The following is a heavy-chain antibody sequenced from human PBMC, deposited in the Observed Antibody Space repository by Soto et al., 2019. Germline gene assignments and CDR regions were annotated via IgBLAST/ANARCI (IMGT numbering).Heavy chain of an antibody. CDR2: INPNSGGT. D-gene: IGHD2-15*01. J-gene: IGHJ5*02. CDR3: VRLYGGSNSGHNWSDP. CDR1: GYIFTGYY. V-gene: IGHV1-2*02. Sequence: GSSVKVSCKASGYIFTGYYMNWVRQAPGQGLEWMGWINPNSGGTNYAQKFQGRVTMTTDTSISTAYMELSRLRSDDTAVSYWVRLYGGSNSGHNWSDPSYQGPLTPVAS.